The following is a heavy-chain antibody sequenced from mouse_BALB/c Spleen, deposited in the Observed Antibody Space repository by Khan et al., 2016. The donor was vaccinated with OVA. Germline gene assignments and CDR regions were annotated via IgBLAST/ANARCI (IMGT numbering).Heavy chain of an antibody. J-gene: IGHJ2*01. D-gene: IGHD1-1*01. CDR1: GYSITNNYA. CDR2: ISYSGST. V-gene: IGHV3-2*02. Sequence: VQLKESGPGLVKPSQSLSLTCTVTGYSITNNYAWNWIRQFPGNKLEWMGYISYSGSTNYNPSLKSRISITRDTSKNQFFLQLNSVTTEDTATYYCARGNYYGYYFDYWGQGTPLTVSS. CDR3: ARGNYYGYYFDY.